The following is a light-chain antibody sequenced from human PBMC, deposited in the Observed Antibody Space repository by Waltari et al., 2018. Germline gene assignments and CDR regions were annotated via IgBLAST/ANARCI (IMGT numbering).Light chain of an antibody. CDR1: QSISSY. J-gene: IGKJ2*01. V-gene: IGKV1-39*01. Sequence: DIQMTQSPSSLSASVGDTVTITCRARQSISSYLNWYQQKPGKAPKLLFYAASTLQSGVPSRLSGSGSGTDFTLAISSLQPEDFATYYCQQTYITPHTFGQGTKLEIK. CDR3: QQTYITPHT. CDR2: AAS.